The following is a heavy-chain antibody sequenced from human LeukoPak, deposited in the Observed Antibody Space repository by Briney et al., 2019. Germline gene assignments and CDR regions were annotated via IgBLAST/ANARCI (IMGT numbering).Heavy chain of an antibody. CDR2: ISTTSSYI. CDR1: GFTFSTYN. D-gene: IGHD3-10*01. CDR3: AREGDWVDYGSGSYFRD. J-gene: IGHJ4*02. V-gene: IGHV3-21*01. Sequence: GGSLRLSCAASGFTFSTYNMNWVRQAPGKGLEWVSSISTTSSYIYYADSVKGRFTVSRDNAKNSLYLQMNSLRAEDTAVYYCAREGDWVDYGSGSYFRDWGQGTLVTVSS.